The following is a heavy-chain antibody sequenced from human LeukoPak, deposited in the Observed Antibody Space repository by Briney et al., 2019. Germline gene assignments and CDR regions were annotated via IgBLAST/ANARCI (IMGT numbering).Heavy chain of an antibody. D-gene: IGHD3-22*01. J-gene: IGHJ4*02. CDR1: GFTFSDYY. CDR2: ISSSGNAI. Sequence: GGSLRLSCAASGFTFSDYYMSWIRQAPGKGLEWLSYISSSGNAIYYADSVKGRFTISRDNGKNSLYLQMNSLRAEDTAVYYCARSPHYFDNSGYYWGQGTLVTVSS. CDR3: ARSPHYFDNSGYY. V-gene: IGHV3-11*04.